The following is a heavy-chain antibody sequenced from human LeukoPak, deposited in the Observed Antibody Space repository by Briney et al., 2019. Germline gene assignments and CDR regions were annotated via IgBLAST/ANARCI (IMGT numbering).Heavy chain of an antibody. D-gene: IGHD6-13*01. J-gene: IGHJ3*02. Sequence: SETLSLTCTASGGSISSGVYSWSWIRQPPGKGLEWIGYIYYSGSTYYNPSLKSRVTISVDTSKNQFSLKLSSVTAADTAVYYCARGGAVAGPDWGDAFDIWGQGTMVTVSS. V-gene: IGHV4-30-4*07. CDR1: GGSISSGVYS. CDR2: IYYSGST. CDR3: ARGGAVAGPDWGDAFDI.